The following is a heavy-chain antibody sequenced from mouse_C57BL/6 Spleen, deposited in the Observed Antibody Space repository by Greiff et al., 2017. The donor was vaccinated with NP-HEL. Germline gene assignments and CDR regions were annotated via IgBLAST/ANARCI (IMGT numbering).Heavy chain of an antibody. D-gene: IGHD1-1*01. CDR1: GYAFSSSW. CDR2: LYPGDGDT. V-gene: IGHV1-82*01. CDR3: ARSGYYGSSYYYYAMDY. J-gene: IGHJ4*01. Sequence: VQLQQSGPELVKPGASVKISCKASGYAFSSSWMNWVKQRPGKGLEWIGRLYPGDGDTNYNGKFKGKATLTADKSSSTAYMQLSSLTSEDSAVYFCARSGYYGSSYYYYAMDYWGQGTSVTVSS.